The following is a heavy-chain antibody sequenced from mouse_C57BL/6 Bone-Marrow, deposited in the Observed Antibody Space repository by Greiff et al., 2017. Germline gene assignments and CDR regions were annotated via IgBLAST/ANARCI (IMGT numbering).Heavy chain of an antibody. V-gene: IGHV1-64*01. CDR2: IHPNSGST. CDR3: ARGYYGTSPRYFDY. J-gene: IGHJ2*01. D-gene: IGHD1-1*01. CDR1: GYTFTSYW. Sequence: VQLQQPGAELVKPGASVKLSCKASGYTFTSYWMYWVKQSPGQGLEWIGMIHPNSGSTNYTEKLKSTATLTVDKANSTAYMQLSSLTSQDSAVYYFARGYYGTSPRYFDYWGQGTTLTVSS.